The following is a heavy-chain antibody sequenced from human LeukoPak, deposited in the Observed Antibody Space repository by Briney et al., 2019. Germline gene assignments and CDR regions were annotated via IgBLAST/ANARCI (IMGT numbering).Heavy chain of an antibody. CDR1: GDSVSSNSAA. V-gene: IGHV6-1*01. D-gene: IGHD3-16*01. J-gene: IGHJ4*02. Sequence: SQTLSLTCDISGDSVSSNSAAWTWLRQSPSRGLEWLGRTSYRSKWYYDYAESVKSRITINADTSTTQLSLQLNSVTPDDTAVYYCASDGGWRLDYWGQGTLVTVSS. CDR3: ASDGGWRLDY. CDR2: TSYRSKWYY.